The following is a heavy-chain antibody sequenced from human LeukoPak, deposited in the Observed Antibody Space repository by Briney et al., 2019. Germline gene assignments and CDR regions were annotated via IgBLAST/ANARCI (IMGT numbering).Heavy chain of an antibody. CDR2: INSDGSST. V-gene: IGHV3-74*01. J-gene: IGHJ4*02. Sequence: GGSLRLSCAASGFTFSSYWMHWVRHAPGKGLVWVSRINSDGSSTSYADSVKGRFTISRDNAENTLYLQMNSLRAEDTAVYYCASERGYSYGFGYWGQGTLVTVSS. D-gene: IGHD5-18*01. CDR1: GFTFSSYW. CDR3: ASERGYSYGFGY.